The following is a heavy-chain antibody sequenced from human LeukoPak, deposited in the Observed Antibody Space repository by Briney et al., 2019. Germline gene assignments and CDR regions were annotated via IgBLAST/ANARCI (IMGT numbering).Heavy chain of an antibody. D-gene: IGHD1-26*01. J-gene: IGHJ4*02. CDR3: TRSVSGSYPIVH. CDR1: GFTVRTDY. Sequence: GGSLRLSCAASGFTVRTDYMTWVRQAPGKGLEWVSIIYSDGSTYYADSVRGRFSISRDNSKNTVYLQMNSLRAEDTAVYYCTRSVSGSYPIVHWGQETLVTVSS. CDR2: IYSDGST. V-gene: IGHV3-53*01.